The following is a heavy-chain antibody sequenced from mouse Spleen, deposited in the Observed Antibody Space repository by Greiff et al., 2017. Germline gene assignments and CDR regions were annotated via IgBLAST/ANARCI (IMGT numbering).Heavy chain of an antibody. D-gene: IGHD2-1*01. J-gene: IGHJ2*01. Sequence: VQLKETGPGLVAPSQSLSITCTVSGFSLPSYGVHWVRQPPGKGLEWLVVIWSDGSTNYNSALKSRLSISKDNSKSQVFLKMNSLQTDDTAMYYCARQYGNYGDYFDYWGQGTTLTVSS. V-gene: IGHV2-6-1*01. CDR1: GFSLPSYG. CDR3: ARQYGNYGDYFDY. CDR2: IWSDGST.